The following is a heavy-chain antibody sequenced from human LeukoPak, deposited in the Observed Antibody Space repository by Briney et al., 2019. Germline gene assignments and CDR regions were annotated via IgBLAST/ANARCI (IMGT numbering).Heavy chain of an antibody. CDR3: ARDAYNYGSWYFDY. CDR2: INPNSGGT. J-gene: IGHJ4*02. V-gene: IGHV1-2*06. Sequence: ASVKVSCKASGYTFTGYYMHWVRQAPGQGLEWMGRINPNSGGTNYAQKFQGRVTMTRDTSISTAYMELSRLRSDDTAVYYCARDAYNYGSWYFDYWGQGILVTVSS. CDR1: GYTFTGYY. D-gene: IGHD3-10*01.